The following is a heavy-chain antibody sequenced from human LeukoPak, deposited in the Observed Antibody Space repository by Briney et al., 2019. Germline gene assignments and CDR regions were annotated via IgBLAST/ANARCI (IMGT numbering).Heavy chain of an antibody. V-gene: IGHV5-51*01. D-gene: IGHD3-3*01. Sequence: GESLKISCKGSGYSFTSYWIGWVRQMPGKGLEWMGIIYPGDSDTRYSPSFQGQVTISADKSISTAYLQWSSLKASDTAMYYCATSLYGPYYDFWGRHAFDIWGQGTMVTVSS. CDR3: ATSLYGPYYDFWGRHAFDI. CDR2: IYPGDSDT. CDR1: GYSFTSYW. J-gene: IGHJ3*02.